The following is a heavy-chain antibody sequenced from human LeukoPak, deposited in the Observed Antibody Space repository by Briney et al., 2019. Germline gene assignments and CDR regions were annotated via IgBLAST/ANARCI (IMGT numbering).Heavy chain of an antibody. CDR1: GFTFDDYT. Sequence: GGSLRLSCAASGFTFDDYTMHWVRQAPGKGLEWVSLISWDGGSTYYADSVKGRFTISRDNSKNTLYLQMNSLRAEDTAVYYCAKGIAAIAAGSFDYWGQGTLVTVSS. V-gene: IGHV3-43*01. CDR2: ISWDGGST. CDR3: AKGIAAIAAGSFDY. J-gene: IGHJ4*02. D-gene: IGHD6-6*01.